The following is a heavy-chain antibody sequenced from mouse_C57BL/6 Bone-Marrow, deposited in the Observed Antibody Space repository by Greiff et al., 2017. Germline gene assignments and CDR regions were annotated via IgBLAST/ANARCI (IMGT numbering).Heavy chain of an antibody. CDR2: IDPSDSYT. D-gene: IGHD3-3*01. Sequence: QVQLQQPGAELVRPGTSLKLSCTASGYTFTSYWMHWVKQRPGQGLQWIGVIDPSDSYTNYNQKFKGKATLTVDTSSSTAYMQLSSLTSEDSAVDYCARKGPDMDDWGQGTSVTVSS. CDR1: GYTFTSYW. V-gene: IGHV1-59*01. CDR3: ARKGPDMDD. J-gene: IGHJ4*01.